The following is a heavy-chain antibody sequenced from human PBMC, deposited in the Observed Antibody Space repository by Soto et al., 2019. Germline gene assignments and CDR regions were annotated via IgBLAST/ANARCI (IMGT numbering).Heavy chain of an antibody. CDR1: GDSVSSNTAA. CDR2: TYYRSRWYN. V-gene: IGHV6-1*01. CDR3: ERVTQHYYYLGF. Sequence: PSQTLSRSCAISGDSVSSNTAAWNWIRLSPSRGLEWLARTYYRSRWYNDYAVSVRSRITVNPDTSKNQISLQLTSVTPADAAVYYCERVTQHYYYLGFWGRGTTVIVSS. J-gene: IGHJ6*03. D-gene: IGHD5-18*01.